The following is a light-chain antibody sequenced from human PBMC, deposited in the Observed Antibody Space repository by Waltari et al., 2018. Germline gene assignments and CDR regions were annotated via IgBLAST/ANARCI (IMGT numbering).Light chain of an antibody. J-gene: IGKJ2*01. CDR1: QRVIRN. CDR2: GAS. V-gene: IGKV3-15*01. CDR3: QQYNNWPYT. Sequence: VVMTQSPATLSVSPGERATLSCRASQRVIRNLAWDQQKPGQTPRLLISGASTRATGIPGRFSGSGSGTEFTLTSYSLQSEDFAVYDCQQYNNWPYTFGQGTKLEIK.